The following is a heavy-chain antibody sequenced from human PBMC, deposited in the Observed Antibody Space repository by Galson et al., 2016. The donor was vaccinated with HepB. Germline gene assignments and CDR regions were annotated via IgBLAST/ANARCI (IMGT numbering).Heavy chain of an antibody. CDR3: ARDRGYNAFDYRPAY. CDR1: GFTFSSYS. V-gene: IGHV3-30-3*01. J-gene: IGHJ4*02. D-gene: IGHD5-12*01. CDR2: ISYDGTNK. Sequence: SLRLSCAASGFTFSSYSMHWVRQAPGKGLEWVAIISYDGTNKYYADSVKGRFTIARDNSENTLSLQMNSLRTEDTAVYYCARDRGYNAFDYRPAYLGQGTLVTV.